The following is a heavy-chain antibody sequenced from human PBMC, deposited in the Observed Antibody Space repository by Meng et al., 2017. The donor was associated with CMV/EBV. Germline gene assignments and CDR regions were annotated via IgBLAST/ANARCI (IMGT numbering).Heavy chain of an antibody. CDR3: ARDNRIAVADIFDY. J-gene: IGHJ4*02. Sequence: SETLSLTCTVSGGSISSSSYYWGWIRQPPGKGLEWIGSIYYSGSTYYNPSLKSRVTISVDTSKNQFSLRLSSVTAADTAVYYCARDNRIAVADIFDYWGQGTLVTRLL. D-gene: IGHD6-19*01. V-gene: IGHV4-39*07. CDR2: IYYSGST. CDR1: GGSISSSSYY.